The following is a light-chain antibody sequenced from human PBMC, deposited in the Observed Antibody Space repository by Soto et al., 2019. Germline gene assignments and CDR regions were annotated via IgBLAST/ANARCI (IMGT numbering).Light chain of an antibody. V-gene: IGKV3-20*01. J-gene: IGKJ1*01. CDR3: QQYGSSPRT. CDR2: DAS. CDR1: QGVSSSY. Sequence: EIVLTQSPGALSLSPGERATLSCRASQGVSSSYLAWYQQKFGQAPRLLIYDASSRATGVPDRFSGSGSGTDFTLTISRLEPEDFAVYYCQQYGSSPRTFGQGTKVEFK.